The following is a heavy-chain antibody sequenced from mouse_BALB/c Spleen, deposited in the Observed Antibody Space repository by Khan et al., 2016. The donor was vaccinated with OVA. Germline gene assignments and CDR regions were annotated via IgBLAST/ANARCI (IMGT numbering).Heavy chain of an antibody. V-gene: IGHV1S136*01. CDR2: INTYTAGT. CDR3: ASEASSWDCSFAY. Sequence: VQLQQSGPELVEPGASVKMSCKASGYTFTNYVMHWVKQKPGQGFEWIGYINTYTAGTRYNEKFKGKATLTLDISSTTAYMELSSLTSEDSAVYNCASEASSWDCSFAYWGQGTLVTVSA. CDR1: GYTFTNYV. D-gene: IGHD4-1*01. J-gene: IGHJ3*01.